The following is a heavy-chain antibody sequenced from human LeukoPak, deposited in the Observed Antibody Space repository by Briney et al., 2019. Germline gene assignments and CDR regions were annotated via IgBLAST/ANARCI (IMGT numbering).Heavy chain of an antibody. V-gene: IGHV3-48*03. CDR1: GFTFSSYE. J-gene: IGHJ3*02. CDR2: IGSSDTTV. Sequence: PGGSLRLSCAAPGFTFSSYETNWVRQAPGKGLEWVSYIGSSDTTVHYADSVEGRFTISRDNAKNSLYLQMNSLRAEDTAIYYCARLTVTTKDAFDIWGQGTMVIVSS. D-gene: IGHD4-17*01. CDR3: ARLTVTTKDAFDI.